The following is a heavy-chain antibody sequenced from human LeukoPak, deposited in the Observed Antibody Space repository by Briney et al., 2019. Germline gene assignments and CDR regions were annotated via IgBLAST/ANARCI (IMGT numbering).Heavy chain of an antibody. CDR3: ARDDNFRPDDY. CDR2: INPSGGST. Sequence: GASVKVSCKASGYTFTSYAMHWVRQAPGQGLEWMGIINPSGGSTSYAQKFQGRVTMTRDTSTSTVYMELSSLRSEDTAVYYCARDDNFRPDDYWGQGTLVTVSS. D-gene: IGHD1-20*01. CDR1: GYTFTSYA. V-gene: IGHV1-46*01. J-gene: IGHJ4*02.